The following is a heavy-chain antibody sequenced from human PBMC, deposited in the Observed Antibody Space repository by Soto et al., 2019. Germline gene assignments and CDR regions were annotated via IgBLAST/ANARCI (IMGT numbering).Heavy chain of an antibody. J-gene: IGHJ4*02. CDR2: ISSSSRRT. CDR3: GRDNMIQLWPPTSVDS. CDR1: GFTFGNYG. V-gene: IGHV3-23*01. Sequence: GGSLRLSCETSGFTFGNYGMGWVRQAPGKGLNWVSGISSSSRRTYYADSVRGRFTISRDNSKNTLYLQMDTLRAEDTAVYYCGRDNMIQLWPPTSVDSWGQGALVTVSS. D-gene: IGHD5-18*01.